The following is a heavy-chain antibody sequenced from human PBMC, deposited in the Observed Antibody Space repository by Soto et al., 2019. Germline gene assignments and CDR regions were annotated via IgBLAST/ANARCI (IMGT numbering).Heavy chain of an antibody. CDR2: ISGSGGST. Sequence: PGGSLRLSCAASGFTFSSYAMSWVRQAPGKGLEWVSAISGSGGSTYYADSVKGRFTISRDNSKNTLYLQMNSLRAEDTAVYYCAKEEQWLVRGRYYYYYGMDVWGQGTTVTVSS. D-gene: IGHD6-19*01. CDR3: AKEEQWLVRGRYYYYYGMDV. V-gene: IGHV3-23*01. J-gene: IGHJ6*02. CDR1: GFTFSSYA.